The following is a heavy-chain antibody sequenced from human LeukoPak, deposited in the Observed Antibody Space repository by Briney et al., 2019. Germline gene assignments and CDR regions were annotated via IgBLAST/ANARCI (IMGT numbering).Heavy chain of an antibody. V-gene: IGHV4-59*01. Sequence: ASETLSLTCTVSGGSISSYYWSWIRQPPGKGLEWIGYIYYSGSTNYNPSLKSRVTISVDTSKIQFSLKLSSVTAADTAVYYCARGYSYGFYFDYWGQGTLVTVSS. D-gene: IGHD5-18*01. CDR1: GGSISSYY. CDR3: ARGYSYGFYFDY. J-gene: IGHJ4*02. CDR2: IYYSGST.